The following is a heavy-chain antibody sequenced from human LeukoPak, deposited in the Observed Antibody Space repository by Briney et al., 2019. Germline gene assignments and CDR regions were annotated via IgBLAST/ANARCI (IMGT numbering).Heavy chain of an antibody. J-gene: IGHJ4*02. D-gene: IGHD2-21*02. V-gene: IGHV5-51*01. CDR3: ARAKKPLVVVVTATSDYYFDY. Sequence: GESLKISCKCSGYSFTSYWIGWVRQMPGKGLGWMGIIYPGDSDTRYSPSCQGHVKNSPDKSISTAYLQWSSLKASDTAMYYCARAKKPLVVVVTATSDYYFDYWGQGTLVTVSS. CDR1: GYSFTSYW. CDR2: IYPGDSDT.